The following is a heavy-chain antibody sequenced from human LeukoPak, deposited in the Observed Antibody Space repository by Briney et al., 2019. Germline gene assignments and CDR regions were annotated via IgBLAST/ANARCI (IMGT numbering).Heavy chain of an antibody. CDR1: GFTFSSYA. D-gene: IGHD3-22*01. CDR3: AIMHPYYDGSGYWVQ. Sequence: GGSVRLSCAASGFTFSSYAMRGVRQAPGKGLEGVSGISTSGCSSSYADTVKGRFTISRDNPRNTLYMQMNSLRAEDTALYYCAIMHPYYDGSGYWVQWGQGTLVTVSS. CDR2: ISTSGCSS. V-gene: IGHV3-23*01. J-gene: IGHJ4*02.